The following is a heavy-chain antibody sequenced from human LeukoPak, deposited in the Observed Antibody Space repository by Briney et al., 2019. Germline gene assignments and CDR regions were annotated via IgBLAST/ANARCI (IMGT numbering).Heavy chain of an antibody. CDR2: INHSGST. J-gene: IGHJ4*02. V-gene: IGHV4-34*01. D-gene: IGHD3-10*01. Sequence: SETLSLTCAVYGGSFSDFYWSWIRLPPGKGLEWIGEINHSGSTNYNPSLKSRVTISVDTSKNQYSLKLSSVTAADTAVYYCARTGGNYYRTLDYWGQGTLVTVSS. CDR3: ARTGGNYYRTLDY. CDR1: GGSFSDFY.